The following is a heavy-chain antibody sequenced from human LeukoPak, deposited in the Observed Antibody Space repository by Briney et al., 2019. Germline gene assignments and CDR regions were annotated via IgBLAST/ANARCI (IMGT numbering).Heavy chain of an antibody. J-gene: IGHJ4*02. CDR2: IKTKTDDGAT. V-gene: IGHV3-15*01. CDR3: TTYVGATAY. D-gene: IGHD1-26*01. CDR1: GFTFSNAR. Sequence: LGGSLRLSCAASGFTFSNARMNWVRQAPGKGLEWVGRIKTKTDDGATDYSAPVKARFTISRDDSKTTLYLQMNGLKTEDTAIYYCTTYVGATAYWGQGTLVTVSS.